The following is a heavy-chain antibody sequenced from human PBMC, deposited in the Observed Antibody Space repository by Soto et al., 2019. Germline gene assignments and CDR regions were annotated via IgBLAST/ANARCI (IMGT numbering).Heavy chain of an antibody. CDR1: GGSIIGISYY. Sequence: PSQTLSLTCTVSGGSIIGISYYWGWIRQPPGKGLEWIGTIYYSGAAYYNPSLQSRVTISVDTSSNQLSMKLNSVTAADTAVYYCTDMLGQWLPRDWGQGTVLTVSS. CDR3: TDMLGQWLPRD. D-gene: IGHD6-19*01. CDR2: IYYSGAA. V-gene: IGHV4-39*01. J-gene: IGHJ4*02.